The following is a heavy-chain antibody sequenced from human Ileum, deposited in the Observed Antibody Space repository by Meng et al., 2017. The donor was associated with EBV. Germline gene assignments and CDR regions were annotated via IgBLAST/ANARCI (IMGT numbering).Heavy chain of an antibody. J-gene: IGHJ4*02. D-gene: IGHD2-2*02. CDR1: GGSISSSDR. CDR2: IYRGGGT. V-gene: IGHV4-4*02. CDR3: ARVRVIPAAIGFDY. Sequence: QGELQESGPGLVKPSGTLSLTCAVSGGSISSSDRWSWVRQPPGKGLEWIGEIYRGGGTNYNASLKSRVTISVDTSKNHFSLKLNSVTAADTAVYYCARVRVIPAAIGFDYWGQGTLVTVSS.